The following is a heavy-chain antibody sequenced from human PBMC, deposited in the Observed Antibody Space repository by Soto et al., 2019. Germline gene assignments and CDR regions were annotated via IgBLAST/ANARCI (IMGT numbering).Heavy chain of an antibody. D-gene: IGHD6-6*01. CDR3: AARGAYSSSDGNWFDP. CDR1: GGTFSSYA. V-gene: IGHV1-69*12. CDR2: IIPIFGTA. J-gene: IGHJ5*02. Sequence: QVQLVQSGAEVKKPGSSVKVSCKASGGTFSSYAISWVRQAPGQGLEWMGGIIPIFGTANYAQKFQGRVTITADEATSTAYMELSSLRSEDTAVYYCAARGAYSSSDGNWFDPWGQGTLVTVSS.